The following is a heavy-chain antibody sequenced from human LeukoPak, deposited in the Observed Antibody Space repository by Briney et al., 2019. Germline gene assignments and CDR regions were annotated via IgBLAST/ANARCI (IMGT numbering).Heavy chain of an antibody. D-gene: IGHD3-10*01. Sequence: SQTLALTCTVSGGSISSYYWSWSRQPPGKGLEWIGYIYTSWSTNYNPSLKSRVTISVDTSRNQFSLNLNSVTAADTAVYYCARIGARAVVRIDLIHAFDVWGKGTTVTVSS. V-gene: IGHV4-4*09. CDR3: ARIGARAVVRIDLIHAFDV. CDR2: IYTSWST. J-gene: IGHJ6*04. CDR1: GGSISSYY.